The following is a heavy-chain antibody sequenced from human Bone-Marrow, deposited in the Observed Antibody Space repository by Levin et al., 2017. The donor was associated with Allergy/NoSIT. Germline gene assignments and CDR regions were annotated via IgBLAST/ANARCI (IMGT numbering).Heavy chain of an antibody. J-gene: IGHJ4*02. V-gene: IGHV4-39*07. CDR3: ARDSGGNSGIY. D-gene: IGHD4-23*01. CDR1: GGSISSIDYY. CDR2: VYYSGST. Sequence: SETLSLTCTVSGGSISSIDYYWGWIRQPPGEGLEWIGSVYYSGSTYYKSSLKSRLTISLDTSKNQFSLKLSSVTAADTALYYCARDSGGNSGIYWGQGILVTVSS.